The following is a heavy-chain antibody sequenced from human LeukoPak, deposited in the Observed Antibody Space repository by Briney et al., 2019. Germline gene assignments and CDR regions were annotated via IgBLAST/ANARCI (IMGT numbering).Heavy chain of an antibody. CDR2: ISSAGSNT. CDR1: GFTFSSGY. Sequence: GGSLRLSCAVSGFTFSSGYMHWVRQPPGKGPVWVSRISSAGSNTIYADSVKGRFTISRDDARNTLYLQMNSLRDADTAVYYCARYTGGGVYWDQGTLVTVSS. D-gene: IGHD2-2*02. V-gene: IGHV3-74*01. CDR3: ARYTGGGVY. J-gene: IGHJ4*02.